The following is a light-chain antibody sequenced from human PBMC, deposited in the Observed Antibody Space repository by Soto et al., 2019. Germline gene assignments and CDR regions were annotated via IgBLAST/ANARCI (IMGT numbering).Light chain of an antibody. CDR1: QSVLYRSNNKDY. V-gene: IGKV4-1*01. CDR3: QQYLTTPFT. Sequence: DTVMTQSPDSLAVSLGERTTINCKSSQSVLYRSNNKDYLAWYQQKPGQPPKLLIYWASTRESGVPDRVSGSGSGTDFSLTISSLQAEDVATYYCQQYLTTPFTFGQGTKLEI. CDR2: WAS. J-gene: IGKJ2*01.